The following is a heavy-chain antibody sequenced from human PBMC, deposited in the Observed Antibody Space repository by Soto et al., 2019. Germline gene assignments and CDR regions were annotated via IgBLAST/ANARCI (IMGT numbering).Heavy chain of an antibody. V-gene: IGHV4-4*07. J-gene: IGHJ5*02. CDR1: GASISGFY. CDR3: VRDGTKTLRDWFDP. CDR2: IYATGTT. D-gene: IGHD1-1*01. Sequence: SETLSLTCTVSGASISGFYWSWIRKSAGKGLEWIGRIYATGTTDYNPSLKSRVMMSVDTSKKRFSLKLRSVTAADTAVYYCVRDGTKTLRDWFDPWGQGISVTVSS.